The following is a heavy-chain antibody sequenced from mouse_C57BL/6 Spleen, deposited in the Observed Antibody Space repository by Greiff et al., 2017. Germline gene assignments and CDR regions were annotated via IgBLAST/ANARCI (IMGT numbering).Heavy chain of an antibody. CDR2: IYPGDGDT. J-gene: IGHJ1*03. V-gene: IGHV1-82*01. D-gene: IGHD1-1*01. CDR3: AIYYYGSSCGYFDV. Sequence: QVQLKESGPELVKPGASVKISCKASGYAFSSSWMNWVKQRPGKGLEWIGRIYPGDGDTNYNGKFKGKATLTADKSSSTASMQLSSLTSEYSAVSFCAIYYYGSSCGYFDVWGTGTTVTVSS. CDR1: GYAFSSSW.